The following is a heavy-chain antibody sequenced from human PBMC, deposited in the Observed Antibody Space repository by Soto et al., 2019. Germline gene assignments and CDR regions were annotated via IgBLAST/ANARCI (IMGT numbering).Heavy chain of an antibody. CDR3: ARDYSGGEILTGRDVFDF. D-gene: IGHD3-9*01. CDR1: GFNFDSYA. V-gene: IGHV3-30*04. CDR2: VSYDGTKT. Sequence: QEQLVESGGGVVQPGRSLRLTCAASGFNFDSYAMHWVRQTPGKGQEWLAVVSYDGTKTHYAGSVRGRFSISRDNLRNTLTLQMNSLTAEDTGVYYCARDYSGGEILTGRDVFDFWGQGTLVTASS. J-gene: IGHJ4*02.